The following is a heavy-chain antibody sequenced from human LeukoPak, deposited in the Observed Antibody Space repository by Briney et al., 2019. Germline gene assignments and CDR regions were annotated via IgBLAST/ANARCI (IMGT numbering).Heavy chain of an antibody. CDR3: ARSYDTSGYYYVGAGY. CDR1: GFTFDDYG. J-gene: IGHJ4*02. D-gene: IGHD3-22*01. V-gene: IGHV3-20*04. CDR2: ISWNGGST. Sequence: PGGSLRLSCAASGFTFDDYGMSWVRHAPGKGLEWVSGISWNGGSTAYADSVKGRFTISRDNAKNSLYLQMNSLRAEDTALYYCARSYDTSGYYYVGAGYWGQGTLVTVSS.